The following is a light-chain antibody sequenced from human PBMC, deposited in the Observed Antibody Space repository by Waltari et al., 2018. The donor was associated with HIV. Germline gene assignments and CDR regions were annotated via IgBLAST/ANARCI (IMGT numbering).Light chain of an antibody. Sequence: QSALTQPPSASGSPGQSVTITCTGTSSDVGGYNYVSWYQQHPGKAPKPLISEVSNRPSGVPYCFSASKSCHPASLTVSGLQAEDEADYYCLSYTGGNRLIFGGVTKLTVL. CDR2: EVS. CDR1: SSDVGGYNY. V-gene: IGLV2-8*01. J-gene: IGLJ2*01. CDR3: LSYTGGNRLI.